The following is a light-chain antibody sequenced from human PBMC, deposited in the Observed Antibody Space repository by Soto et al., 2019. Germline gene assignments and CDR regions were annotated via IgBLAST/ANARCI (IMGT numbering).Light chain of an antibody. CDR3: QQYYTTPYT. Sequence: DIVMTQSPESLAVSRGERATINCKSSQSVLYSSNNKNYLAWYQQKPGQPPKLLIYWASTRESGVPDRFSGSGSGTDFTLTISSLQAEDVAVYYCQQYYTTPYTFGQGTNLEIK. CDR2: WAS. J-gene: IGKJ2*01. CDR1: QSVLYSSNNKNY. V-gene: IGKV4-1*01.